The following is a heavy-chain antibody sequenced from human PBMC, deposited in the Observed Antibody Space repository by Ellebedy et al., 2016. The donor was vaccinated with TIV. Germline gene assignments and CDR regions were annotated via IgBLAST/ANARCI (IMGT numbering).Heavy chain of an antibody. J-gene: IGHJ4*02. CDR3: ARDKWLRIRLDY. V-gene: IGHV4-39*07. CDR2: FNYSGNT. Sequence: MPSETLSLTCSVSGYSISSGSYFWCLIRQPPGKGLEWMGTFNYSGNTYYNPSLKSRVTISLDTSKKQFSLKLSSVTAADTAVYYCARDKWLRIRLDYWGQGTLVSVSS. CDR1: GYSISSGSYF. D-gene: IGHD5-12*01.